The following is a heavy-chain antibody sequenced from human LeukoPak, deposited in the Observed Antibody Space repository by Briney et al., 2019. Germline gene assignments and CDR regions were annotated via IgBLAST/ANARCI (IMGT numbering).Heavy chain of an antibody. J-gene: IGHJ3*02. CDR1: GFSFSNHG. CDR3: ARSPGRGAFDI. V-gene: IGHV3-33*01. Sequence: GGSLRLSCAASGFSFSNHGMHWVRQAPGKRLEWVAVIWDDGNNKRYANSVNGRFTISRDNSENTLYLQMNGLTAEDTAMYYCARSPGRGAFDIWGQGTMVTVSS. CDR2: IWDDGNNK.